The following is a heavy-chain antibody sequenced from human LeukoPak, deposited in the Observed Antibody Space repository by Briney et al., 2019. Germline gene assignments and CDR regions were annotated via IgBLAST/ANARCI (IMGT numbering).Heavy chain of an antibody. D-gene: IGHD4-17*01. CDR3: ARVWSPTVTETPYLDY. CDR1: GYTFINYG. CDR2: ITVYNGNT. Sequence: GASVKVSCKASGYTFINYGITWVRQAPGQGLEWMGWITVYNGNTNYAQKFQGRVTMTADTSTSTAYMELKSLRSDDTAVYYCARVWSPTVTETPYLDYWGQGTLVTVSS. J-gene: IGHJ4*02. V-gene: IGHV1-18*01.